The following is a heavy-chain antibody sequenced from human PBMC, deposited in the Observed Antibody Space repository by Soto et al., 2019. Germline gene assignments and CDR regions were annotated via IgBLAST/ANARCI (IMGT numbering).Heavy chain of an antibody. CDR3: ARYNSYAIDY. V-gene: IGHV4-59*01. Sequence: VQLQESGPELVKPSETLYLTCTVSGTSISSYYWSWIRQPPGKGLEWIANIHYSGTTNYNPSLASRVTLSVDTSKNQFSLKMTSVTAADRAMYFCARYNSYAIDYWGRGTLVTVSS. CDR2: IHYSGTT. CDR1: GTSISSYY. J-gene: IGHJ4*02. D-gene: IGHD2-8*01.